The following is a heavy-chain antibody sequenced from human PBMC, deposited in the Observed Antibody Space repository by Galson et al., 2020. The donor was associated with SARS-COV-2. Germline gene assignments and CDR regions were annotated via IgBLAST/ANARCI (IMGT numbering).Heavy chain of an antibody. Sequence: GGSLRLSCAASGFTFSSYAMHWVRQAPGKGLEWVAVISYDGSNKYYADSVKGRFTISRDNSKNTLYLQMNSLRAEDTAVYYCARELYYFDYWGQGTLVTVSS. CDR2: ISYDGSNK. CDR1: GFTFSSYA. V-gene: IGHV3-30*04. J-gene: IGHJ4*02. CDR3: ARELYYFDY.